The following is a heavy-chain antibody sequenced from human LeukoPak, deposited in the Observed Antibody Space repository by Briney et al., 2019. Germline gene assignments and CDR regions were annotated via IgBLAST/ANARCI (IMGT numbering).Heavy chain of an antibody. J-gene: IGHJ6*03. CDR3: ARGGCSSTSCYQSYYYYYYMDV. D-gene: IGHD2-2*01. Sequence: SGGSLRLSCAASGFTVSSNYMSWVRQAPGKGLEWVSVIYSGGSTYYADSVKGRFTISRDNSKNTLYLQMNSLRAEDTAVYYCARGGCSSTSCYQSYYYYYYMDVWGKGTTVTVSS. V-gene: IGHV3-66*02. CDR2: IYSGGST. CDR1: GFTVSSNY.